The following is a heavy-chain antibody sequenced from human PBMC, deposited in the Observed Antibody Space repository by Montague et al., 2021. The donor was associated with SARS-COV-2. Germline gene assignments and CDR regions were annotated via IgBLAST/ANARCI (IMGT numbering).Heavy chain of an antibody. D-gene: IGHD4-17*01. V-gene: IGHV4-39*01. Sequence: SETLSLTCTVSGGSIRTSSYYWGWIRQPPGKGLDWIGSIYYSGSTYYNPSLKSRVTISVDTSKNQFSLKLSSVTAADTAVYYCAMRGGALDAFDIWGQGFLVSVSS. CDR3: AMRGGALDAFDI. CDR2: IYYSGST. CDR1: GGSIRTSSYY. J-gene: IGHJ3*02.